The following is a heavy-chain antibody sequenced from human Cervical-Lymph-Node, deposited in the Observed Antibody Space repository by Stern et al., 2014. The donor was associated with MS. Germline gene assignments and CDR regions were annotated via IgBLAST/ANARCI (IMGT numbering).Heavy chain of an antibody. CDR2: INTNTGNP. D-gene: IGHD4-17*01. CDR3: ARDPHDYGDRFDY. CDR1: GYSFTHFA. Sequence: MQLVESGSELKKPGASVKVSCKASGYSFTHFALNWVRHAPGQGLQWMGWINTNTGNPSYAKAFTGRFVFSLDTSVSTAYLQISSLKAEDTAVYYCARDPHDYGDRFDYWGQGTLVTVSS. J-gene: IGHJ4*02. V-gene: IGHV7-4-1*02.